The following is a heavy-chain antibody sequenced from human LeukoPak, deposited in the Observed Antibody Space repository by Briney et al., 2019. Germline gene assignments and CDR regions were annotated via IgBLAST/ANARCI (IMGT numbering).Heavy chain of an antibody. J-gene: IGHJ4*02. CDR3: ARHPNSNWDY. V-gene: IGHV3-7*03. CDR2: INEGGNEK. Sequence: PGGSLRLSCAASGFTFRNYWRSWVRQVPGKGLEWVVNINEGGNEKNYVDSVKGRFTASRDNAQNSLYLQMNSLRVEDTAVYYCARHPNSNWDYWGQGTLVTVSS. D-gene: IGHD6-13*01. CDR1: GFTFRNYW.